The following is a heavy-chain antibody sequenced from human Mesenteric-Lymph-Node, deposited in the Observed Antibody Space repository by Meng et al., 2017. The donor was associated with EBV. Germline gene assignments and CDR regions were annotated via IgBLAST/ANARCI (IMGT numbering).Heavy chain of an antibody. J-gene: IGHJ5*02. D-gene: IGHD1-26*01. CDR2: ISTAGDT. V-gene: IGHV3-13*01. Sequence: VQLVGSGGGLVEPGGSLRLSCAASGLTFSSYDMHWVRQGTGKGLEWVSSISTAGDTYYADSVEGRFTISRENAKNSLYLHMNSLRVGDTAVYYCTRTRLGGVFDPWGQGTLVTVSS. CDR1: GLTFSSYD. CDR3: TRTRLGGVFDP.